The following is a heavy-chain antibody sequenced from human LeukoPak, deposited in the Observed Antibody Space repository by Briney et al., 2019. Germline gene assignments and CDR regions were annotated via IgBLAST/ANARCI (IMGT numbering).Heavy chain of an antibody. Sequence: GGSLRLSCAASGFTFSSYSMNWVRQAPGKGLEWVSSISSSSSYIYYADSVKGRFTISRDNAKKALYLQVNSLRAEDTAVYYCARGYGGSYPYYFDYWGQGTLVAVSS. D-gene: IGHD3-22*01. CDR2: ISSSSSYI. CDR1: GFTFSSYS. J-gene: IGHJ4*02. CDR3: ARGYGGSYPYYFDY. V-gene: IGHV3-21*01.